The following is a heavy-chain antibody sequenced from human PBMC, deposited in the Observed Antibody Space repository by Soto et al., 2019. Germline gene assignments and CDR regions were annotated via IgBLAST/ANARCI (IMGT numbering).Heavy chain of an antibody. CDR1: GYSFTDYN. D-gene: IGHD2-8*01. Sequence: ASVKVSCKASGYSFTDYNIHWVRQAPGQGLEWLGRINPKSGGTSTAQKFQGWVTMTRDRSISTVYMELTRLRSDDTAVYFCARGHSTDCSNGVCSFFYNHEMDVWGQGTTVTVSS. CDR2: INPKSGGT. CDR3: ARGHSTDCSNGVCSFFYNHEMDV. V-gene: IGHV1-2*04. J-gene: IGHJ6*02.